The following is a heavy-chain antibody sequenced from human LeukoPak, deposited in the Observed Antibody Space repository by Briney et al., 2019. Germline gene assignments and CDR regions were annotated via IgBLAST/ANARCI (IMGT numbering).Heavy chain of an antibody. CDR3: ARDLGPTYYDYVWGSYRLDY. Sequence: ASVTVSCTASGYTFTSYGISWVRQAPGQGLEWMGWISAYNGNTNYAQKLQGRVAMTTGTSTSTAYMELRSLRSDDTAVYYCARDLGPTYYDYVWGSYRLDYWGQGTLVTVSS. D-gene: IGHD3-16*02. CDR1: GYTFTSYG. V-gene: IGHV1-18*01. J-gene: IGHJ4*02. CDR2: ISAYNGNT.